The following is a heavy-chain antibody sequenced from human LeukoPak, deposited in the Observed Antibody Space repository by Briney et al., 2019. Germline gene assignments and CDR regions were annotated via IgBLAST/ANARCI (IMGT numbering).Heavy chain of an antibody. D-gene: IGHD3-22*01. CDR3: ARVAIVVVITSTDAFDI. CDR2: ISSSSSYI. V-gene: IGHV3-21*01. J-gene: IGHJ3*02. Sequence: GGSLRLSCAASGFTFSSYSMNWVRQAPGKGLEWVSSISSSSSYIYYADSVKGRFTISRDNAENSLYLHMNSLRAEDTAVYYCARVAIVVVITSTDAFDIWGQGTMLTVSS. CDR1: GFTFSSYS.